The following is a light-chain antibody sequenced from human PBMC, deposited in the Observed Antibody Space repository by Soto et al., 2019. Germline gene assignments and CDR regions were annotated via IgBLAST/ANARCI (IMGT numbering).Light chain of an antibody. CDR2: DAT. J-gene: IGKJ4*01. CDR3: QQRGT. CDR1: QTVITY. Sequence: VLALFPATLSLSPLERASLYCRASQTVITYLPWYQHKPGQAPRPLIFDATTRVTGIPARFSGSGSGTDFTLTISSLEPEDFAVYYCQQRGTFGGGTKVDIK. V-gene: IGKV3-11*01.